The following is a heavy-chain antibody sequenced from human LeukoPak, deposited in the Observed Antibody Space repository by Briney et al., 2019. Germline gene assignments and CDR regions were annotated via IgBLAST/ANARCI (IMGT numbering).Heavy chain of an antibody. D-gene: IGHD2-2*01. CDR1: GYTFTNYG. V-gene: IGHV1-18*01. J-gene: IGHJ4*02. Sequence: ASVKVSCKASGYTFTNYGIGWVRQAPGQGLEWMGWISGYNGNTNYAQKFQGRVTMTTDTSTSTAYMELWSLRPDDTAFYYCARGCGSTSCYLLDYWGQGTLVTVSS. CDR3: ARGCGSTSCYLLDY. CDR2: ISGYNGNT.